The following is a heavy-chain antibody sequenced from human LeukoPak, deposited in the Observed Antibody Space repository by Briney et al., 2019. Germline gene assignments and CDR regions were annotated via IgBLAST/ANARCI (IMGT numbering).Heavy chain of an antibody. Sequence: SETLSLTCAVYGGSFSGYYWSWIRQPPGKGLEWIGEINHSGSTNYNPSLKSRVTISVDTSKNQFSVELSSVTAADTAVYYCARVGYGDPTDYWGQGTLVTVSS. V-gene: IGHV4-34*01. CDR2: INHSGST. CDR3: ARVGYGDPTDY. D-gene: IGHD4-17*01. CDR1: GGSFSGYY. J-gene: IGHJ4*02.